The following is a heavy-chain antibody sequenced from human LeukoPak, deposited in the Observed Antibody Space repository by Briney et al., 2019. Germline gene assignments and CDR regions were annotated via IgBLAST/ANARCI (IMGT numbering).Heavy chain of an antibody. D-gene: IGHD1-1*01. CDR2: IYSDGTT. CDR1: GFSVSSIY. Sequence: GGSLRLACAASGFSVSSIYMNWVRQAPGKGLEWVSVIYSDGTTYYADSVKGRFTISRDDSKNTLYLHMNSLRAEDTAVYYCARAPNWRFDHWGQGTLVTVSS. V-gene: IGHV3-53*01. CDR3: ARAPNWRFDH. J-gene: IGHJ4*02.